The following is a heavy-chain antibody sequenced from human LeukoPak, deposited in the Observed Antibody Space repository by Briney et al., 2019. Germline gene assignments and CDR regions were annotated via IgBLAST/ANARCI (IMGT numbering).Heavy chain of an antibody. Sequence: GGSLRLSCVASGFTFSGYSMNWVRQAPGKGLVWVSRINTDGSSTSYADSVKGRFTISRDNAKNTLYLQMNSLRAEDTAVYYCARGNYADRNWGQGTLVTVSS. V-gene: IGHV3-74*01. CDR3: ARGNYADRN. CDR2: INTDGSST. CDR1: GFTFSGYS. D-gene: IGHD4-11*01. J-gene: IGHJ4*02.